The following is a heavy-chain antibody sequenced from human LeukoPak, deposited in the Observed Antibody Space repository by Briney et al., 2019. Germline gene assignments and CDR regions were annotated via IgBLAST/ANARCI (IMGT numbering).Heavy chain of an antibody. D-gene: IGHD1-26*01. J-gene: IGHJ5*02. CDR3: ARDFRDRVGATTVWFDP. Sequence: GGSLRLSCAASGFTFSSYSMNWVRQAPGKGLEWVSSISSSSSYIYYADSVKGRSTISRDNAKNSLYLQMNSLRAEDTAVYYCARDFRDRVGATTVWFDPWGQGTLVTVSS. CDR2: ISSSSSYI. CDR1: GFTFSSYS. V-gene: IGHV3-21*01.